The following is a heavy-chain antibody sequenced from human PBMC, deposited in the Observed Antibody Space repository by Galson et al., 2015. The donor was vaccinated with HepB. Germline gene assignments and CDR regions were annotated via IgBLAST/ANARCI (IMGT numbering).Heavy chain of an antibody. D-gene: IGHD3-22*01. V-gene: IGHV3-15*01. CDR2: VKSKTDDGTT. CDR1: GFTFSNAW. CDR3: TTTPDSSGYYYPGFYDY. J-gene: IGHJ4*02. Sequence: SLRLSCAASGFTFSNAWMSWVRQFPGKGLEWVGHVKSKTDDGTTDYAAPVKGRFTISRDDSKNTLYLQMNSLKTEDTAVYFCTTTPDSSGYYYPGFYDYWGRGTLVTVSS.